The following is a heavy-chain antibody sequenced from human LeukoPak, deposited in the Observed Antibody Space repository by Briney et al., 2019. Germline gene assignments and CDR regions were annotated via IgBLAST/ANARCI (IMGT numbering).Heavy chain of an antibody. V-gene: IGHV1-2*02. CDR2: INPSSGGT. CDR1: GYTFTGYY. CDR3: ARVWNYHDSSGYLEYFQE. Sequence: GASVKVSCKASGYTFTGYYMHWVRQAPGQGLEWMGWINPSSGGTKYAQKFQGRVTMTRDTSISTAYMELSSLRSDDTAVYYCARVWNYHDSSGYLEYFQEWGQGTLVTVSS. J-gene: IGHJ1*01. D-gene: IGHD3-22*01.